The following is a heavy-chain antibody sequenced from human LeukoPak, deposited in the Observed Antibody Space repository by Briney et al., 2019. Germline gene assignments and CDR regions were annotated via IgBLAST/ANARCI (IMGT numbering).Heavy chain of an antibody. CDR3: AKGGGGSYVVNWYFDL. V-gene: IGHV3-23*01. CDR2: ISGGGGNT. Sequence: SGGSLRLSCAASGFTFSIYAMNWVRQAPGKGLEWVSTISGGGGNTYYADSVKGRFTISRDNSKNTLYLQMNTLRAEDTAVYYCAKGGGGSYVVNWYFDLWGRGTLVTVSS. D-gene: IGHD3-3*01. CDR1: GFTFSIYA. J-gene: IGHJ2*01.